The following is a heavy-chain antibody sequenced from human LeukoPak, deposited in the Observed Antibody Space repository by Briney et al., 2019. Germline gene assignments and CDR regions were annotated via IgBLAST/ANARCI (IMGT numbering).Heavy chain of an antibody. Sequence: ASVKVSCKASGYTFTSYGISWVRQAPGQGLEWMGWISAYNGNTNYAQKLQGRVTMTTDTSTSTAYMELRSLRSDDTAVYYCARAYHYDSSGYYPFVAFDIWGQGTMVTVSS. CDR1: GYTFTSYG. D-gene: IGHD3-22*01. J-gene: IGHJ3*02. V-gene: IGHV1-18*01. CDR3: ARAYHYDSSGYYPFVAFDI. CDR2: ISAYNGNT.